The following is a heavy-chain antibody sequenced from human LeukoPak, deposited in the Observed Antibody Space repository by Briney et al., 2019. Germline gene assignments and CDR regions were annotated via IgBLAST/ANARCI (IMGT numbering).Heavy chain of an antibody. V-gene: IGHV1-46*01. J-gene: IGHJ4*02. CDR3: ATLAAAGTLNYDY. D-gene: IGHD6-13*01. CDR2: INPSGGST. CDR1: GYTFTSYG. Sequence: GASVKVSCKASGYTFTSYGISWVRQAPGQGLEWMGIINPSGGSTSYAQKFQGRVTMTRDTSTSTVYMELSSLRPEDTAVYYCATLAAAGTLNYDYWGQGTLVTVSS.